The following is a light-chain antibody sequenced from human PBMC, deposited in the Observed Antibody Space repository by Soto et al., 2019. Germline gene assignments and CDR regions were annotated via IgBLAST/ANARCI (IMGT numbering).Light chain of an antibody. CDR2: GAS. J-gene: IGKJ2*01. CDR3: QQYGSSPPT. CDR1: QTVSSSC. Sequence: EIVLTQSPGTLSLSPGERATLSCRASQTVSSSCLAWYQQKPGQAPSLLIYGASSRATGIPDRFSGSGSGTDFTLTISRLEPEDFAVYYCQQYGSSPPTFSQGTKLEIK. V-gene: IGKV3-20*01.